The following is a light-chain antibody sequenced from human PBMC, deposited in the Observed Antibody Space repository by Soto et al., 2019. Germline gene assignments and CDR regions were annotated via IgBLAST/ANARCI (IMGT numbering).Light chain of an antibody. CDR1: PSVTNY. V-gene: IGKV3-11*01. CDR3: QQRNIWPPVT. Sequence: EIVLTQSPATLSLSPGERATLSCRASPSVTNYLAWYQQKPGQAPRLLIYGAFNRAPDIPARFSGSGSGTDFTLTISSLEPEDFAVYYCQQRNIWPPVTFGQGTRLEIK. J-gene: IGKJ5*01. CDR2: GAF.